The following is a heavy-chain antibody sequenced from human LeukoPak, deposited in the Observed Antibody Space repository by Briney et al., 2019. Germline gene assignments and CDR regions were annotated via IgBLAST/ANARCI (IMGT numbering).Heavy chain of an antibody. J-gene: IGHJ3*02. D-gene: IGHD3-22*01. V-gene: IGHV1-69-2*01. CDR3: ATAVVVITSIDAFDI. CDR1: GYTFTDYY. Sequence: EASVKVSCKASGYTFTDYYMHWVQQAPGKGLEWMGRVDPEDGETIYAEKFQGRVTITADTSTDTAYMELSSLRSEDTAVYYCATAVVVITSIDAFDIWGQGTMVTVSS. CDR2: VDPEDGET.